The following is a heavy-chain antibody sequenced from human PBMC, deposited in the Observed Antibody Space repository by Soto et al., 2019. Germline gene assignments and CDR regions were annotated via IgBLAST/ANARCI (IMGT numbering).Heavy chain of an antibody. CDR1: GGSISSYY. J-gene: IGHJ6*02. V-gene: IGHV4-59*08. CDR3: ARDETMVYYGMAV. Sequence: SETLSLTCTVSGGSISSYYWSWIRQPPGKGLEWIGYIYYSGSTNYNPSLKSRVTISVDTSKNQFSLKLSSVTAADTAVYYCARDETMVYYGMAVWGQGTTVTVSS. D-gene: IGHD3-10*01. CDR2: IYYSGST.